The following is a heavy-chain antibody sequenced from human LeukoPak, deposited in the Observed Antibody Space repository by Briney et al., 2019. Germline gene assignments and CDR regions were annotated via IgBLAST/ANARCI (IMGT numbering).Heavy chain of an antibody. V-gene: IGHV1-46*01. CDR3: ARGPGYCSSTSCYFFDY. D-gene: IGHD2-2*03. CDR1: GYTFTSYY. Sequence: ASVTVSCKASGYTFTSYYMHWVRQAPGQGLEWMGIINPSGGRTSYAKKLQGRVTITRDTSTSTVYMELSSLRSEDTAVYYCARGPGYCSSTSCYFFDYWGQGTLVTVSS. CDR2: INPSGGRT. J-gene: IGHJ4*02.